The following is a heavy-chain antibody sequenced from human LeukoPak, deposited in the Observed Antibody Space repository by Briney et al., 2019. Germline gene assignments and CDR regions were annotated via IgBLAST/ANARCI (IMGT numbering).Heavy chain of an antibody. D-gene: IGHD1-7*01. J-gene: IGHJ4*02. V-gene: IGHV4-59*02. CDR2: IYYSGTT. CDR3: ATGSSYPPGELDY. Sequence: SETLSLTRTVSGGSVSNYYWSWVRQAPGKGLDWIGYIYYSGTTNYNPSLKSRVTMSLDTSKNQFSLRLSSVTAADTAVYYCATGSSYPPGELDYWGQGSLVTVSS. CDR1: GGSVSNYY.